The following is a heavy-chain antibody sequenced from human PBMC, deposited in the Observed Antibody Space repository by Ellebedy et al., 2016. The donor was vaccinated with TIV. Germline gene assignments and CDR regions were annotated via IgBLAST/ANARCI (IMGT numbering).Heavy chain of an antibody. Sequence: SETLSLTXTVSGGSISRYYWSWIRQPPGKGLECIGYIYYSGSTNYNPSLKSRVTISVDTSKNQFSLKLNSVTAADTAVYYCARAERGYYYYYMDVWGQGTTVTVSS. CDR3: ARAERGYYYYYMDV. CDR2: IYYSGST. D-gene: IGHD5-24*01. V-gene: IGHV4-59*01. J-gene: IGHJ6*03. CDR1: GGSISRYY.